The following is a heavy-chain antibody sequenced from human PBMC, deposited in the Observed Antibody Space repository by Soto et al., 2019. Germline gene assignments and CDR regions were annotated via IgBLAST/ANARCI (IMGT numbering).Heavy chain of an antibody. J-gene: IGHJ5*02. CDR2: INAGNGNT. Sequence: GASVKVSCKVSGDTFSNYAMHWVRQAPGQRLEWIGWINAGNGNTKYSQKFQGRVTITRDTSASTAYMELSSLRSEDTAVYYCARGGGWYVWFDPWGQGTLVTVSS. CDR3: ARGGGWYVWFDP. D-gene: IGHD6-19*01. V-gene: IGHV1-3*01. CDR1: GDTFSNYA.